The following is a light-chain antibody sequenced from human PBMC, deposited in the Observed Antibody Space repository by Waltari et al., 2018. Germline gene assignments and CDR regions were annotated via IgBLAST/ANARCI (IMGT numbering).Light chain of an antibody. Sequence: EIVLTQSPGTLSLFPGDTATLSCRASQSVGSNLAWYQQKSGQAPRLLISGASSRATGIPDRFSVSGSGTDFTLTISGLEPEDFAVYYCQHYAGSPPLTFGGGTKVEIE. CDR2: GAS. J-gene: IGKJ4*01. CDR3: QHYAGSPPLT. V-gene: IGKV3-20*01. CDR1: QSVGSN.